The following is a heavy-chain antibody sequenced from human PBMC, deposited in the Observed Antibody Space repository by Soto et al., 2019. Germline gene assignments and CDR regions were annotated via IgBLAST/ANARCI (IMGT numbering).Heavy chain of an antibody. Sequence: SETLSLTCTVSGGSISRGGSYWSWIREQPGRGLEWLGYIHYSGSTYYNPSLKRRVTISVDTSNNQFSLKLSSVTAADTAVYYCAGRPATVGNWFDPWGQGTLVTVSS. CDR1: GGSISRGGSY. D-gene: IGHD4-17*01. CDR2: IHYSGST. CDR3: AGRPATVGNWFDP. V-gene: IGHV4-31*03. J-gene: IGHJ5*02.